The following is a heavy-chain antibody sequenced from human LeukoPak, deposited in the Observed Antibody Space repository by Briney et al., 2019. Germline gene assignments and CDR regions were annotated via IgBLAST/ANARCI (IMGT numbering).Heavy chain of an antibody. CDR1: GGSLSNSDFY. V-gene: IGHV4-39*01. D-gene: IGHD3-3*01. J-gene: IGHJ4*02. CDR2: ISYSGKT. Sequence: SETLSLTCIVSGGSLSNSDFYWGWIRQPPGRGLEWIGNISYSGKTFYNPSLKSRVTISADTTQNQLSLRLTSVTAADTAVYFCAMNDFWSGYYGHWGQGILVTVSS. CDR3: AMNDFWSGYYGH.